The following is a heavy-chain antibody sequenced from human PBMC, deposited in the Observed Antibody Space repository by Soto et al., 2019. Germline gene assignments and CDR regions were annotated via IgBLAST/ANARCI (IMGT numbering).Heavy chain of an antibody. CDR1: GYTFTSYG. J-gene: IGHJ6*02. D-gene: IGHD5-12*01. CDR2: ISAYNGNT. V-gene: IGHV1-18*01. Sequence: ASVKVSCKASGYTFTSYGISWVRQAPGQGLEWMGWISAYNGNTNYAQKLQGRVTMTTDTSTSTAYMELRSLRSDDTAVYYCARDRVATIVSRGYYYGMDVWGQGTTVTVLL. CDR3: ARDRVATIVSRGYYYGMDV.